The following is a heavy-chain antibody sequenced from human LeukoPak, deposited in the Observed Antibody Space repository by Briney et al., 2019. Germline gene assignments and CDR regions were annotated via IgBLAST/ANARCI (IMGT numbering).Heavy chain of an antibody. D-gene: IGHD3-3*01. CDR1: GFTFSSYS. CDR2: ISSSSSTI. Sequence: GGSLRLSCAASGFTFSSYSMNWVRQAPGKGLEWVSYISSSSSTIYYADSVKGRFTISRDNAKNTLYLQMNSLRAEDTAVYYCARKDYDFWSGYYTDDAFDIWGQGTMVTVSS. V-gene: IGHV3-48*01. CDR3: ARKDYDFWSGYYTDDAFDI. J-gene: IGHJ3*02.